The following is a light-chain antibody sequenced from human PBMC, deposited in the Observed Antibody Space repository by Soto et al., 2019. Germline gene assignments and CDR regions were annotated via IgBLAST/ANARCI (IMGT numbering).Light chain of an antibody. V-gene: IGLV2-11*01. Sequence: QSVLTQPRSVSGSPGQSVTISCTGTSSDVGTYDFVSWYQQHPGKAPRLMIFDVSERPSGVPDRFSGSKSGNTASLTISGLQAEDEADYYCSSYTSSSTLLYVFGTGTKLTVL. CDR3: SSYTSSSTLLYV. CDR1: SSDVGTYDF. CDR2: DVS. J-gene: IGLJ1*01.